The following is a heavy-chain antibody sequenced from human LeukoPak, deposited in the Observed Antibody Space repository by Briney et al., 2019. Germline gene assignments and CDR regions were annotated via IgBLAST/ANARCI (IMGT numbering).Heavy chain of an antibody. Sequence: GESLKISCKGSGYSFTSYWIGWVRQMPGKGLEWMGIIYPGDSDTRYSPFFQGQVTISADKSISTAYLQWSSLKASDTAMYYCARHRGDYYYYMDVWGKGTTVTVSS. V-gene: IGHV5-51*01. CDR2: IYPGDSDT. D-gene: IGHD3-10*01. J-gene: IGHJ6*03. CDR1: GYSFTSYW. CDR3: ARHRGDYYYYMDV.